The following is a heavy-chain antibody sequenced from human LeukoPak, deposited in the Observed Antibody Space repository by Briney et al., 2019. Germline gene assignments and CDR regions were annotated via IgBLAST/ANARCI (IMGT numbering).Heavy chain of an antibody. CDR2: MNPKSGDT. Sequence: ALVKVSCKASGYIFIDYEINWVRQAPGQGLEWMGWMNPKSGDTGYEQKFQGRVTITRDSSISTVYMELSSLRSEDTALYYCARGRDMDVWGKGTSVTVSS. CDR3: ARGRDMDV. V-gene: IGHV1-8*02. CDR1: GYIFIDYE. J-gene: IGHJ6*03.